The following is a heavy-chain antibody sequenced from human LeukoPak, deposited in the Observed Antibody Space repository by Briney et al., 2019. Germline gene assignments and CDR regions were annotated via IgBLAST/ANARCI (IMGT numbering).Heavy chain of an antibody. D-gene: IGHD5-12*01. CDR2: IWYDGSNK. J-gene: IGHJ4*02. CDR1: GFTFSSYG. CDR3: ARGTYDGSY. V-gene: IGHV3-33*01. Sequence: PGRSLRLSCAASGFTFSSYGMHWVRQAPGKGLEWVAVIWYDGSNKYYADSVKGRFTISRDNSKNTLYLQMNSLRDEDTAVYYCARGTYDGSYWGQGTLVTVSS.